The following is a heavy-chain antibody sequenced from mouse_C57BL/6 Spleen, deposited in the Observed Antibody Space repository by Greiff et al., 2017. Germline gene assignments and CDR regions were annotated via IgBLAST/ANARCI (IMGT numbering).Heavy chain of an antibody. CDR1: GYTFTSYW. J-gene: IGHJ4*01. V-gene: IGHV1-64*01. D-gene: IGHD2-5*01. CDR2: IHPNSGST. Sequence: QVQLKQPGAELVKPGASVKLSCKASGYTFTSYWMHWVKQRPGQGLEWIGMIHPNSGSTNYNEKFKSKATLTVDKSSSTAYMQLSSLTSEDSAVYYCAEGVYSNYGYYAMDYWGQGTSVTVSS. CDR3: AEGVYSNYGYYAMDY.